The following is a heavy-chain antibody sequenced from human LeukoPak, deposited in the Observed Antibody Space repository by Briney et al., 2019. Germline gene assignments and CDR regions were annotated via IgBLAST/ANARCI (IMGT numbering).Heavy chain of an antibody. CDR3: AKTWTGNIVSPFDI. Sequence: LPGGSLRLSCAASGFTFSSYAMNWVRQAPGKGLEWVSGISGSASSTYYADSVKGRFSISRDNSKNTLYLQMNSLRAEGTAVYYCAKTWTGNIVSPFDIWGQGTMVTVSS. J-gene: IGHJ3*02. CDR1: GFTFSSYA. V-gene: IGHV3-23*01. D-gene: IGHD3/OR15-3a*01. CDR2: ISGSASST.